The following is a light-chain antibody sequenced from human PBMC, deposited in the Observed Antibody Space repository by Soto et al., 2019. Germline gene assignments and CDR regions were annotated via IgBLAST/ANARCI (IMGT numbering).Light chain of an antibody. V-gene: IGLV2-14*01. J-gene: IGLJ2*01. CDR1: SSDVGGYNY. Sequence: QSALTQPASVSGSPGQSITISCTGTSSDVGGYNYVSWYQQHPGKAPKLMIYDVSNRPSGVSNRFSGSKSGNTASLTISGLQAEDEADYYCSSSTSSSTLRFGGGTQLTVL. CDR2: DVS. CDR3: SSSTSSSTLR.